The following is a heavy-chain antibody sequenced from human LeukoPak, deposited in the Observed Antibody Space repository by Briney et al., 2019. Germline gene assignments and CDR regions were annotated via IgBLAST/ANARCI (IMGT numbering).Heavy chain of an antibody. Sequence: GGSLRLSCAASEFDFSTHAMTWVRQAPGKGLERVSAISISGTKTYYADSVKGRFTISRDNSKNTLYLQMYSLRAEDTAVYYCANEIRPNDYWGQGTLVTVSS. CDR1: EFDFSTHA. J-gene: IGHJ4*02. CDR2: ISISGTKT. CDR3: ANEIRPNDY. D-gene: IGHD4-17*01. V-gene: IGHV3-23*01.